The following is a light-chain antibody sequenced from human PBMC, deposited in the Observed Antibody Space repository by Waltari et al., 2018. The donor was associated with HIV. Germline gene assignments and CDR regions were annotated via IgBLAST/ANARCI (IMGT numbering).Light chain of an antibody. Sequence: SYELTQPPSVSVSPGQTARITCSGDALAKQYSYWYQQKPGPAPLLLIYKDTERPSGIPERFSGSSSVKTVTLTISGVQAEDEADYYCQSTDSSITYVVFGGGTKLTVL. CDR1: ALAKQY. CDR3: QSTDSSITYVV. CDR2: KDT. V-gene: IGLV3-25*03. J-gene: IGLJ3*02.